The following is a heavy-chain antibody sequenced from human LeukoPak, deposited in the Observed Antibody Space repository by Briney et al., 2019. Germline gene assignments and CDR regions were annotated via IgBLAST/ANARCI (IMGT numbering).Heavy chain of an antibody. J-gene: IGHJ6*03. CDR1: GGTFSSYA. CDR3: AREGYYYDSSGYSPYYYYYYMDV. Sequence: SVKVSCKASGGTFSSYAINWVRQAPGQGLKWMGGIIPIFGTANYAQKFQGRVTITADEYTSTAYMELSSLRSEDTAVYYCAREGYYYDSSGYSPYYYYYYMDVWGKGTTVTVSS. V-gene: IGHV1-69*13. CDR2: IIPIFGTA. D-gene: IGHD3-22*01.